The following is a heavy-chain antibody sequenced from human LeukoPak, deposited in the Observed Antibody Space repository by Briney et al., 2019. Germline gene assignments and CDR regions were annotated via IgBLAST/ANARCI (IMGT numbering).Heavy chain of an antibody. CDR3: ASQLEWLNYYYYGMDV. J-gene: IGHJ6*02. Sequence: GGSLRLSCAASGFTFSSYSMNWVRQAPGKGLEWVSSISSSSSYIYYADSVKGRFTISRDNAKNSLYLQMNSLRAEDTAVYYCASQLEWLNYYYYGMDVWGQGTTVTASS. CDR2: ISSSSSYI. CDR1: GFTFSSYS. V-gene: IGHV3-21*01. D-gene: IGHD3-3*01.